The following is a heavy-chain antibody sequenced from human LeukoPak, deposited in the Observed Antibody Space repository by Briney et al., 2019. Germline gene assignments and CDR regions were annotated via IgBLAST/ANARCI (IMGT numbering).Heavy chain of an antibody. CDR1: GGSISSYY. D-gene: IGHD1-26*01. J-gene: IGHJ4*02. V-gene: IGHV4-59*01. CDR3: AREGGQYYFDY. Sequence: SETLSLTCTVSGGSISSYYWSWSRQPPGKGLEWIVHIYYIGGTNYNSSLKSRATISVDTSKTQFSLKLSSVTAADTAVYYCAREGGQYYFDYWGQGTLVTVSS. CDR2: IYYIGGT.